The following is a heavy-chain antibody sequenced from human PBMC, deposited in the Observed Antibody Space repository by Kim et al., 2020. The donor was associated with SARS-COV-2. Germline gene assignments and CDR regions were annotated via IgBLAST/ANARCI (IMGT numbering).Heavy chain of an antibody. CDR3: ARGYGDYEDDWIDP. Sequence: ASVKVSCKASGYTFTSYDINWVRQATGQGLEWMGWMNPNSGNTGYAQKFQGRVTMTRNTSISTAYMELSSLRSEDTAVYYCARGYGDYEDDWIDPWGQGTLVTVSS. D-gene: IGHD4-17*01. CDR1: GYTFTSYD. CDR2: MNPNSGNT. V-gene: IGHV1-8*01. J-gene: IGHJ5*02.